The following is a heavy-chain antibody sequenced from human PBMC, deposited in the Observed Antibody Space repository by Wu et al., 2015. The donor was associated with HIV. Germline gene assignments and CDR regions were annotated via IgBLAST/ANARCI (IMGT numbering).Heavy chain of an antibody. D-gene: IGHD3-9*01. CDR2: INPDTGDT. V-gene: IGHV1-2*02. J-gene: IGHJ6*03. CDR3: ARDWQFHVVFDDFYMDV. Sequence: QGHLEQSGTEVKKFGTSVTLSCKASGYTFTNYYIHWVRQAPGQGLQWMGWINPDTGDTKYAQTFKGSVTVTRDTSISTVYMVLTSLKFNDTAIYYCARDWQFHVVFDDFYMDVWGDGTTVIVSS. CDR1: GYTFTNYY.